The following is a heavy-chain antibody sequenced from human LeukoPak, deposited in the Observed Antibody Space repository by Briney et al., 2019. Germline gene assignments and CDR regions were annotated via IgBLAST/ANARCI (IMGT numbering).Heavy chain of an antibody. D-gene: IGHD3-10*01. V-gene: IGHV1-18*01. CDR1: GYTFTSYG. CDR2: ISAYNGNT. Sequence: GASVKVSCKASGYTFTSYGISWVRQAPGQGLEWMGWISAYNGNTNYAQKLQGRVTMTTDTSTSTAYMELRSLRSDNTAVYYCARVPKVRGSPSYYFDYWGQGTLVTVSS. J-gene: IGHJ4*02. CDR3: ARVPKVRGSPSYYFDY.